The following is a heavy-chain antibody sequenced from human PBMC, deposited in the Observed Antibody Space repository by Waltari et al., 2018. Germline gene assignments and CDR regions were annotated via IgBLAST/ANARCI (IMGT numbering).Heavy chain of an antibody. CDR3: ARGLRTYSSSSSYYYYYMYV. CDR2: INHGGRT. V-gene: IGHV4-34*01. CDR1: GGSFSGYY. D-gene: IGHD6-6*01. J-gene: IGHJ6*03. Sequence: QVQLQQWGAGLLKPSETLSLTCAVYGGSFSGYYWSWIRQPPGKGREWIGGINHGGRTNYHASLKIRVTISVNTSKNQFSLKLSSVTAADSAVYYCARGLRTYSSSSSYYYYYMYVWGKGTTVTVSS.